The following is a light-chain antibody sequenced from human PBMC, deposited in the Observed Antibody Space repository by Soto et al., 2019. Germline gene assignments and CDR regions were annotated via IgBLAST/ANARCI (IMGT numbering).Light chain of an antibody. CDR2: AAS. V-gene: IGKV1-9*01. J-gene: IGKJ5*01. CDR3: QQAKSSPIT. CDR1: QVISTS. Sequence: DIQLSQSPSLLSPSIGESVTITGRASQVISTSLAWYQVKPGKAPKLLIYAASTLESGVPSRFSGSGSGTDFTLPITRLQPEDFATYYCQQAKSSPITFGQGTRLEIK.